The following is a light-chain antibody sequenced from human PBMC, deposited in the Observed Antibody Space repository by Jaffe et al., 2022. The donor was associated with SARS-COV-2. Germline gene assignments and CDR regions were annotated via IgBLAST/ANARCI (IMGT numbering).Light chain of an antibody. J-gene: IGKJ2*01. CDR1: QSVSSY. V-gene: IGKV3-15*01. CDR2: ATS. CDR3: QQYNDWPHT. Sequence: EIVMTQSPATLSVSPGETATLSCRASQSVSSYLAWYQLRPGQAPRLLIYATSTRATDIPARFSGSGSGTEFTLTISSLQSEDFAIYYCQQYNDWPHTFAQGAKLEIK.